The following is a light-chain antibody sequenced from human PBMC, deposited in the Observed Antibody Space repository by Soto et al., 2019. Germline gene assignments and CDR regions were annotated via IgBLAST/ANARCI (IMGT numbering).Light chain of an antibody. V-gene: IGKV1D-16*01. CDR3: QEFRSFPIT. Sequence: DLQMTQSPSSLSASVGDRVTITCRASQDIGSHLAWYQQKPEKAPKSLIYFASTLQSGVPSRFSASGSGTDFTLTISSLQPEDFATYYCQEFRSFPITFGQGTRREIK. CDR1: QDIGSH. CDR2: FAS. J-gene: IGKJ5*01.